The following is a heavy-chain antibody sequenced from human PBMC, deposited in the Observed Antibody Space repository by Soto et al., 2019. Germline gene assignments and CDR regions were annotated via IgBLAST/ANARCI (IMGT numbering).Heavy chain of an antibody. CDR3: ARDGRAARAKRLYFDY. CDR1: GYTFTSYG. J-gene: IGHJ4*02. V-gene: IGHV1-18*01. D-gene: IGHD6-6*01. Sequence: QVQLVQSGAELKKPGASVKVSCKASGYTFTSYGISWVRQAPGQGREGMGWISAYNGNTNYAQKLQGRVTMTTDTPPSTAYMQLRSLSSDDTAVYYCARDGRAARAKRLYFDYWGQGTLVTVSS. CDR2: ISAYNGNT.